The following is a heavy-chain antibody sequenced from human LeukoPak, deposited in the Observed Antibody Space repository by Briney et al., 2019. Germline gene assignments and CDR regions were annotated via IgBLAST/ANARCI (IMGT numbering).Heavy chain of an antibody. CDR3: ARDEGAYYYDSSGYPLDY. V-gene: IGHV1-2*02. Sequence: ASVKVSCKASGYTFTGYYMHWVRQAPGQGLEWMGWINPNSGGTNYAQKFQGRVTMTRDTPISTAYMELSRLRSDDTAVYYCARDEGAYYYDSSGYPLDYWGQGTLVTVSS. CDR2: INPNSGGT. J-gene: IGHJ4*02. D-gene: IGHD3-22*01. CDR1: GYTFTGYY.